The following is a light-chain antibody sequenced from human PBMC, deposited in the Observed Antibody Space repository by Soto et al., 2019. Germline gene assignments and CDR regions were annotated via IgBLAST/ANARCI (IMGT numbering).Light chain of an antibody. Sequence: DIQMTQSPSSLSASVGDRVTITCRASRDITDYLAWYQQKPGQVPKLLIYAASTLQSGVPSRFTASGSGTDFTLTVSSLQPEDVAAYYCQKYNSAPLTFGGGTKVDIK. CDR3: QKYNSAPLT. J-gene: IGKJ4*01. CDR1: RDITDY. V-gene: IGKV1-27*01. CDR2: AAS.